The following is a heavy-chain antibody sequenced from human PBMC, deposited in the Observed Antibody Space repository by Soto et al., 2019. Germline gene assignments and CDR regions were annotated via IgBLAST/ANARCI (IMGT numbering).Heavy chain of an antibody. Sequence: GESLKISSKGSGYSFTSYWIGWVRQIPWKGLEWMGIIYPGDSDTRYSPSFQGQVTISADKSISTAYLQWSSLKASDTAMYYCARLNCYSCGWFDPWGQGTLFIVSS. CDR1: GYSFTSYW. CDR2: IYPGDSDT. CDR3: ARLNCYSCGWFDP. V-gene: IGHV5-51*01. J-gene: IGHJ5*02. D-gene: IGHD2-15*01.